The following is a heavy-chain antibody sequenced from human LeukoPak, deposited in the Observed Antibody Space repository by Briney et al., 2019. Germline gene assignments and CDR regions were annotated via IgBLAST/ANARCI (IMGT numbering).Heavy chain of an antibody. CDR1: GFTFSGYA. CDR2: ITGPGDGT. V-gene: IGHV3-23*01. CDR3: AKRIYGWYQIDY. Sequence: GGSLRLSCAASGFTFSGYAMSWIRQAPGKGLEWVSAITGPGDGTWYADSVQGRFTISRDNSKNTLYLQMNSLRAEDTAVYFCAKRIYGWYQIDYWGQGTLVTVSS. D-gene: IGHD6-19*01. J-gene: IGHJ4*02.